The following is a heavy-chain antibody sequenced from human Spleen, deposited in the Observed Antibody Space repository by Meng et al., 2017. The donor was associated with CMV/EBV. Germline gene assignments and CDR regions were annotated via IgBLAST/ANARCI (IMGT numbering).Heavy chain of an antibody. V-gene: IGHV4-4*02. J-gene: IGHJ4*02. D-gene: IGHD3-10*01. CDR2: INHSSIT. CDR1: GASIRTRKW. CDR3: ARGWFHGSGSYGFDY. Sequence: SGASIRTRKWWSGGRQPTGKRLESVEEINHSSITTYNPSHTSRVTISVDKSMNQFSLKLNSVTAADTAVYYCARGWFHGSGSYGFDYWGQGTLVTVSS.